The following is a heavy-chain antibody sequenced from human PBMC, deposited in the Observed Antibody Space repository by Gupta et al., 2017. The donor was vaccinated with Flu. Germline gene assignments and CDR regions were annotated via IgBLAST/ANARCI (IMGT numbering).Heavy chain of an antibody. CDR3: AKPRDFWSGYYTG. V-gene: IGHV3-23*01. CDR1: GVTFSSYA. D-gene: IGHD3-3*01. Sequence: EVQLLESGGGLVQPGGSLRLSCAASGVTFSSYAMSWVRQAPGKGLEWVSAISGSGGSTYYADSVKGRFTISRDNSKNTLYLQMNSLRAEDTAVYYCAKPRDFWSGYYTGWGQGTLVTVSS. CDR2: ISGSGGST. J-gene: IGHJ4*02.